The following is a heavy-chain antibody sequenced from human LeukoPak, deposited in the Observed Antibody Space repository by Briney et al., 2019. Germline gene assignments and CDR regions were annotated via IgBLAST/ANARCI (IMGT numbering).Heavy chain of an antibody. CDR3: TCSGYYYLGT. Sequence: SGTLSLTCAVFGDSISNSGWCSWVRQPPGKGLEWIGEIFHSGSINYNPSLRSRVTMSVDRSKNQFSLILTSVTAADTAVYYCTCSGYYYLGTWGRGALVTVSS. J-gene: IGHJ5*02. D-gene: IGHD3-22*01. CDR1: GDSISNSGW. CDR2: IFHSGSI. V-gene: IGHV4-4*02.